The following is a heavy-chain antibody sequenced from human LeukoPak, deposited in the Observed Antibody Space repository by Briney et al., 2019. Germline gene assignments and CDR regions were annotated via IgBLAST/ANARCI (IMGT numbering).Heavy chain of an antibody. D-gene: IGHD4-17*01. CDR2: INHSGST. Sequence: PSETLSLTCAVYGGSFSGYYWSWIRHPPGKGLEWIGQINHSGSTNYNPSLKSRVTISVDTSKNQFSLKLSSVTAADTAVYYCASGYGDYVVWGQETLDTLST. CDR3: ASGYGDYVV. J-gene: IGHJ4*02. CDR1: GGSFSGYY. V-gene: IGHV4-34*01.